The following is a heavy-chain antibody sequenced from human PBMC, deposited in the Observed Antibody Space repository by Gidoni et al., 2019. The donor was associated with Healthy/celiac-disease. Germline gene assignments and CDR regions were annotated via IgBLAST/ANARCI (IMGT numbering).Heavy chain of an antibody. CDR2: IDWDDDK. D-gene: IGHD1-26*01. J-gene: IGHJ4*02. V-gene: IGHV2-70*15. CDR3: ARTTVGATTVGNDY. CDR1: RFSLSPSGMC. Sequence: QLSFRQSRPALATSTQTLTLTCTFSRFSLSPSGMCVSWIRQPPGKALEWLARIDWDDDKYYSTSLKTRLTISKDTSKNQVVLTMTNMDPVDTATYYCARTTVGATTVGNDYWGQGTLVTVSS.